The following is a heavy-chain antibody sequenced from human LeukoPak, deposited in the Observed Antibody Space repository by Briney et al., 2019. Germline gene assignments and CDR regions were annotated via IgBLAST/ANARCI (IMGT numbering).Heavy chain of an antibody. V-gene: IGHV4-59*01. J-gene: IGHJ4*02. Sequence: SETLSLTCTVSGGSISSYYWGWIRQPPGKGLEWIGYIYYSGSTNYNPSLKSRVTISVDTSKNQFSLKLSSVTAADTAVYYCASNSWSGYYTGRTGFDYWGQGTLVTVSS. CDR3: ASNSWSGYYTGRTGFDY. CDR2: IYYSGST. D-gene: IGHD3-3*01. CDR1: GGSISSYY.